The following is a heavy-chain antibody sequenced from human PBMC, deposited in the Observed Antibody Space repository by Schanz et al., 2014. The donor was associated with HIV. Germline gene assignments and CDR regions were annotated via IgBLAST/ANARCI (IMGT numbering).Heavy chain of an antibody. D-gene: IGHD3-3*01. Sequence: VQLVESGGGVVQPGRSLRLSCAASGFTFSSYAMHWVRQAPGKGMEWVAVISYDGSNKYYADSVKGRFTISRDNSKNTLYLQMNSLRAEDTAVYYCAKDQGYDFWSGYHNYYDMDVWGQGTTVTVSS. J-gene: IGHJ6*02. CDR1: GFTFSSYA. CDR3: AKDQGYDFWSGYHNYYDMDV. V-gene: IGHV3-30*04. CDR2: ISYDGSNK.